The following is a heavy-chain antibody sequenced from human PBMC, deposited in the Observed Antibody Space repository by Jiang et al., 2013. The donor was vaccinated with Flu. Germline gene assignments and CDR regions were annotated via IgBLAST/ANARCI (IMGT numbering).Heavy chain of an antibody. V-gene: IGHV3-23*01. CDR1: A. D-gene: IGHD4-17*01. Sequence: AMSWVRQAPGKGLEWVSAISGSGGSTYYADSVKGRFTISRDNSKNTLYLQMNSLRAEDTAVYYCAKENYGDYDYWGQGTLVTVSS. CDR2: ISGSGGST. CDR3: AKENYGDYDY. J-gene: IGHJ4*02.